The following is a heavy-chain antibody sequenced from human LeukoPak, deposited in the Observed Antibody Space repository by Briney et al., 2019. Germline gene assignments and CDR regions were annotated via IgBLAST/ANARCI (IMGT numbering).Heavy chain of an antibody. CDR2: IYYSGST. D-gene: IGHD3-10*01. Sequence: SETLSHTCTASGGSISSSSYYWGWVRQPPGKGLEWIGSIYYSGSTYYNPSLKSRVTISVDTSKNQFSLKLSSVTAADTAVYYCARLSLTVRGVNFDYWGQGTLVTVSS. V-gene: IGHV4-39*01. CDR3: ARLSLTVRGVNFDY. CDR1: GGSISSSSYY. J-gene: IGHJ4*02.